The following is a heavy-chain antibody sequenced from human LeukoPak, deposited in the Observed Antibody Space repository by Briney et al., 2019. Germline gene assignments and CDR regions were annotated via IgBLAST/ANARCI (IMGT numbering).Heavy chain of an antibody. CDR1: GYTFTSYD. D-gene: IGHD6-13*01. CDR3: ARAPITAAGPLFDWFDP. Sequence: ATVKVSCKASGYTFTSYDINWVRQATGQGLEWMGWMNPNSGNTGYAQKFQGRVTMTRNTSISTAYMELSSLRSEDTAVYYCARAPITAAGPLFDWFDPWGQGTLVTVSS. J-gene: IGHJ5*02. V-gene: IGHV1-8*01. CDR2: MNPNSGNT.